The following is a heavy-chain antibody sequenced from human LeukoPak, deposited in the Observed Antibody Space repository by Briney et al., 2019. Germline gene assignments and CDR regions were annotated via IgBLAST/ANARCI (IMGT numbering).Heavy chain of an antibody. J-gene: IGHJ6*02. CDR2: INHSGST. CDR1: GGSFSGYY. Sequence: SETLSLTCAVYGGSFSGYYWSWIRQPPGKGLEWIGEINHSGSTNYNPSLKSRVTISVDTSKNQFSLKLSSVTAADTAVYYCARGASGFGECPYGMDVWGQGTTVTVSS. CDR3: ARGASGFGECPYGMDV. V-gene: IGHV4-34*01. D-gene: IGHD3-10*01.